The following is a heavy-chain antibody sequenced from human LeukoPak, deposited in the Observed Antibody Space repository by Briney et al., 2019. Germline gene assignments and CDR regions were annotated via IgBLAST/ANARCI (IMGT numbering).Heavy chain of an antibody. D-gene: IGHD2-15*01. CDR3: ASHGVAAEVHWFDP. Sequence: PSETLSLTCTVSGGSISSSSYYWGWIRQPPGKGLEWIGSIHYSGSTNYNPSLKSRVTISVDTSKNQFSLKLSSVTAADTAVYYCASHGVAAEVHWFDPWGQGTLVTVSS. CDR2: IHYSGST. CDR1: GGSISSSSYY. J-gene: IGHJ5*02. V-gene: IGHV4-39*07.